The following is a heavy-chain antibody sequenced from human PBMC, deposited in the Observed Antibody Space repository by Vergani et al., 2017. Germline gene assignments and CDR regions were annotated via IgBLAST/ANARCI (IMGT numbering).Heavy chain of an antibody. CDR3: ARGGRIQLWSFESFLVDY. Sequence: QVQLVESGGGVVQPGRSLRLSCAASGFTFSSYGMHWVRQAPGKGLEWVAVIWYDGSNKYYADSVKGRFTISRDNSKNTLYLQMNSLRAEDTAVYYCARGGRIQLWSFESFLVDYWGQGTLVTVSS. J-gene: IGHJ4*02. CDR2: IWYDGSNK. D-gene: IGHD5-18*01. CDR1: GFTFSSYG. V-gene: IGHV3-30*19.